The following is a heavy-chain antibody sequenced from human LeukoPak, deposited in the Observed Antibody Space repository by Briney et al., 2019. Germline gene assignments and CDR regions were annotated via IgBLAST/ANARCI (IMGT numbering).Heavy chain of an antibody. CDR2: ITTDGSNT. D-gene: IGHD3-10*01. Sequence: GGSLRLSCAASGFTFNSYAMHWVRQAPGKGLEYVSSITTDGSNTYYADSVKGRFTISRDNSKNSLYLQMNSLRAEDMAVYYCARVVPNRSRSYYYVHLWGRGNVVSVSS. CDR1: GFTFNSYA. CDR3: ARVVPNRSRSYYYVHL. V-gene: IGHV3-64*02. J-gene: IGHJ4*02.